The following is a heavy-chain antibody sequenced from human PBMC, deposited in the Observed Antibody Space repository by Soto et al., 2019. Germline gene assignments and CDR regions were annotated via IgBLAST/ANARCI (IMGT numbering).Heavy chain of an antibody. CDR2: IIPIFGTP. V-gene: IGHV1-69*13. CDR1: GVTFTRQD. CDR3: TTDKGSQSIAASHEPDGFDY. D-gene: IGHD6-6*01. Sequence: PAASVKVSCKASGVTFTRQDMRWVRQAPGQGLEWMGGIIPIFGTPQYAEKFQDRVTITADESTNTLYLQMNSLKTEDTAVCYCTTDKGSQSIAASHEPDGFDYWGQGTLVTVSS. J-gene: IGHJ4*02.